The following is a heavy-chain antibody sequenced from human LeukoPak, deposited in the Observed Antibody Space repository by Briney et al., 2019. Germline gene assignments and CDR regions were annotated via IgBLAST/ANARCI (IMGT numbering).Heavy chain of an antibody. CDR3: ARQYPYYYDSSGNHYYYYMDV. CDR2: IYYSGST. Sequence: PSETLSLTCTVSGGPISSYHWSWIPQPPGKGLEWIGYIYYSGSTNYNPSLKSRVTISVDTSKNQFSLKLSSVTAADTAVYYCARQYPYYYDSSGNHYYYYMDVWGKGTTVTVSS. CDR1: GGPISSYH. D-gene: IGHD3-22*01. V-gene: IGHV4-59*08. J-gene: IGHJ6*03.